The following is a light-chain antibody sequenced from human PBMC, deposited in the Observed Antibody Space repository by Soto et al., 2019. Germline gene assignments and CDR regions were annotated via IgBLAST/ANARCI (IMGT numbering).Light chain of an antibody. Sequence: EIVLTQSPCSLSLSPVERATLSCRASQSVSSSYLAWYQQKPGQAPRLLIYGASSRATGIPDRFSGSGSGTDFTLTISRLEPEDFAVYYCQQYGSSPLFGQGTKVDIK. CDR2: GAS. CDR3: QQYGSSPL. V-gene: IGKV3-20*01. CDR1: QSVSSSY. J-gene: IGKJ1*01.